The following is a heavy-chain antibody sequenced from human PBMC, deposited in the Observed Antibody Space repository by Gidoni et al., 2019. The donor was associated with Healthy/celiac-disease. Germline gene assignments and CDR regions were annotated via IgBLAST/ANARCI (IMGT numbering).Heavy chain of an antibody. CDR3: ARDECCSSTSCSVAALDY. Sequence: QVQMVESGGGVVQPGRSLRLACAASGFTFSSTAMHWVRQAPGKGLEWGAVISYDGINKYSAHSVNGRFTISRDNSKNTLYLQMNSLRAEDTAVYYCARDECCSSTSCSVAALDYWGQGTLVTVSS. D-gene: IGHD2-2*01. CDR1: GFTFSSTA. CDR2: ISYDGINK. J-gene: IGHJ4*02. V-gene: IGHV3-30-3*01.